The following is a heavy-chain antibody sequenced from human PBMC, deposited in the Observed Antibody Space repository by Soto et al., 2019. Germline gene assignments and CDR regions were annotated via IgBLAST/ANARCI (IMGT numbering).Heavy chain of an antibody. D-gene: IGHD4-17*01. Sequence: QLQLQESGSGLVKPSQTLSLTCAVSGGSISSGGYSCNWIRQPPGKGLEWIGYIYHSGSTYYHPSLKSRVTISVDRSKNQFSLKLSSVTAADTAVYYCARGVTTVTTFAYWGQGTLVTVSS. J-gene: IGHJ4*02. V-gene: IGHV4-30-2*01. CDR3: ARGVTTVTTFAY. CDR2: IYHSGST. CDR1: GGSISSGGYS.